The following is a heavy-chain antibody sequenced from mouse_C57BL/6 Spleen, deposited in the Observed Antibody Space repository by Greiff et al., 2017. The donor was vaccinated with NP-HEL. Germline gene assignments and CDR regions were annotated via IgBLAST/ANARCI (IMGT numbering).Heavy chain of an antibody. D-gene: IGHD1-1*01. V-gene: IGHV1-47*01. J-gene: IGHJ4*01. CDR3: ARGHYYYGSRGAMDY. CDR1: GYTFTTYP. Sequence: VKLMESGAELVKPGASVKMSCKASGYTFTTYPIEWMKQNHGKSLEWIGNFHPYNDDTKYNEKFKGKATLTVEKSSSTVYLELSRLTSDDSAVYYCARGHYYYGSRGAMDYWGQGTSVTVSS. CDR2: FHPYNDDT.